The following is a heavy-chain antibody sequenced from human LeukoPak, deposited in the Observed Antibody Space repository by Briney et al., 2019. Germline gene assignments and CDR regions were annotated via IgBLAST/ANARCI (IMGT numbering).Heavy chain of an antibody. V-gene: IGHV3-15*01. J-gene: IGHJ5*02. CDR2: MKSKPEGGTT. CDR3: TTGNP. CDR1: GASIRSHY. Sequence: ETLSLTCTVSGASIRSHYWSWVRQAPGKGLEWVGLMKSKPEGGTTFYAAPVRGRFTISRDDSRNTLYLQMTSLTIGDTGVYYCTTGNPWGQGTLVTVSS.